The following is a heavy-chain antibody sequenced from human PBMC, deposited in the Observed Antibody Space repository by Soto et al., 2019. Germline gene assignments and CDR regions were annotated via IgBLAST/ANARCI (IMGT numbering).Heavy chain of an antibody. CDR2: INSDGNST. CDR3: ARVGKSPSPAPYYGMDV. V-gene: IGHV3-74*01. Sequence: GGSLRLSCAASGFTFSSYWMHWVRQAPGKGLVWVSRINSDGNSTSYADSVKGRFTISRDNAKNTLYLQMNSLRAEDTAVYYCARVGKSPSPAPYYGMDVWGQGTTVTVSS. CDR1: GFTFSSYW. D-gene: IGHD6-13*01. J-gene: IGHJ6*02.